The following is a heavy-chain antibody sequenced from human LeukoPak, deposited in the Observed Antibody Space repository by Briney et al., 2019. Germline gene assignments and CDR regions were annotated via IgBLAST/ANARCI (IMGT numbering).Heavy chain of an antibody. CDR1: GFTFSPLG. Sequence: GGSLRLSCAASGFTFSPLGMNWVRQAPGRGLEWVSYISSGSSTTYYADSVKGRFTISRDNSQNTLYLQMNSLRAEDTAVYYCAKDLELYGDQYYFDCWGQGTLVTVSS. J-gene: IGHJ4*02. D-gene: IGHD4-17*01. CDR3: AKDLELYGDQYYFDC. V-gene: IGHV3-48*01. CDR2: ISSGSSTT.